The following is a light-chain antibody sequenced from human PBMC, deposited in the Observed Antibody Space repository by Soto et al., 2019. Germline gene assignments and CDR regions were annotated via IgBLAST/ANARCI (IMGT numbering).Light chain of an antibody. Sequence: EIVLTQSPGTLSLSPGEGATLSCRTSQSVSSSYLAWYQQKPGQAPRLLIYGASTRATGIPDRFSGSVSGTDFTLTISRLEPEDFAVYYCQQYGTSFWTFGQGTKVEIK. CDR3: QQYGTSFWT. V-gene: IGKV3-20*01. CDR2: GAS. CDR1: QSVSSSY. J-gene: IGKJ1*01.